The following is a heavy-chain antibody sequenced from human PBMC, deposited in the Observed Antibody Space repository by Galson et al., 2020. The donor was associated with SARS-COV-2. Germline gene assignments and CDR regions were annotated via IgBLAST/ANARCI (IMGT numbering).Heavy chain of an antibody. CDR3: ARESWGSLDP. D-gene: IGHD3-16*01. V-gene: IGHV3-11*01. CDR2: IKNGGDTI. J-gene: IGHJ5*02. Sequence: GESLKTSCAASGIIFSDAHMTWIRQAPGQGLEWISYIKNGGDTIYYADSVKGRFTMSRDNANNLLYLQMNSLRVEDTAMYYCARESWGSLDPWGQGTLVTGST. CDR1: GIIFSDAH.